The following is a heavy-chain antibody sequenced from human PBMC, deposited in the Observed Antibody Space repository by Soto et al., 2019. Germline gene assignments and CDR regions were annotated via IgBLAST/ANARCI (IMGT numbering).Heavy chain of an antibody. J-gene: IGHJ5*01. V-gene: IGHV3-33*01. CDR2: IVREGSEK. CDR3: ARDDDYDDNGLDS. D-gene: IGHD4-17*01. Sequence: QVQLVESGGGVVQPGRSLRLSCAASGFAFSSHGMHWVRQAPGKGLEWVAVIVREGSEKHYADSVKGRLTISRDNSKNTLYLEMNSLRAEDTAVYYCARDDDYDDNGLDSWGQGTLVTVSS. CDR1: GFAFSSHG.